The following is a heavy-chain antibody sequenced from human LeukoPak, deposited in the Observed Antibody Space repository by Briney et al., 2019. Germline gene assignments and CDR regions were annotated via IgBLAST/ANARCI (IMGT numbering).Heavy chain of an antibody. CDR1: GFTFSSYD. V-gene: IGHV3-13*01. Sequence: GGSLRLSCEASGFTFSSYDMHWVRQGIGKGLEWVSGIATAGDTLYAGSVKGRFTISRENGKKSLYLQMNDLRAGDTAVYYCARGGELGFDPWGQGALVTVSS. CDR3: ARGGELGFDP. D-gene: IGHD1-7*01. J-gene: IGHJ5*02. CDR2: IATAGDT.